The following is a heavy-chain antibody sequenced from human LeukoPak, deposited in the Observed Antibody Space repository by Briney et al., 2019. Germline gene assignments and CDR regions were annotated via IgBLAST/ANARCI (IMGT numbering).Heavy chain of an antibody. Sequence: ASVKVSCKASGGAFSSYTISWVRQAPGQGLEWMGRIIPILGIANYAQKFQGRVTITADKSTSTAYMGLSSLRSEDTAVYYCARQRLTGTYYFDYWGQGTLVTVSS. D-gene: IGHD1-7*01. V-gene: IGHV1-69*02. J-gene: IGHJ4*02. CDR1: GGAFSSYT. CDR2: IIPILGIA. CDR3: ARQRLTGTYYFDY.